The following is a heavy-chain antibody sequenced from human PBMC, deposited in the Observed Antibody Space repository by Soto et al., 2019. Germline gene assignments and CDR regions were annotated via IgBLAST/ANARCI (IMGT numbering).Heavy chain of an antibody. J-gene: IGHJ4*02. Sequence: QVQLQESGPGLVKPSQTLSLTCTVSGGSISSGGYYWSWIRQHPGKGLEWIGYIYYSGSTYYNPSLKSRVTISVDTSKSQFSLKLSSVTAADTAVYYCARAYCTGGSCYLHFDYWGQGTLVTVSS. CDR2: IYYSGST. V-gene: IGHV4-31*03. D-gene: IGHD2-15*01. CDR3: ARAYCTGGSCYLHFDY. CDR1: GGSISSGGYY.